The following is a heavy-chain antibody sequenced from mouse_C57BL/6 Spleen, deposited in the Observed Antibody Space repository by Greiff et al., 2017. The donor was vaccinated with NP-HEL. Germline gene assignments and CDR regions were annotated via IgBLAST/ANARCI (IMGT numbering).Heavy chain of an antibody. Sequence: QVHVKQSGAELVKPGASVKISCKASGYAFSSYWMNWVKQRPGKGLEWIGQIYPGDGDTNYNGKFKGKATLTADKSSSTAYMQLSRLTSEDSAVYFCARGSRGYAMDYWGQGTSVTVSS. V-gene: IGHV1-80*01. CDR2: IYPGDGDT. CDR1: GYAFSSYW. J-gene: IGHJ4*01. CDR3: ARGSRGYAMDY.